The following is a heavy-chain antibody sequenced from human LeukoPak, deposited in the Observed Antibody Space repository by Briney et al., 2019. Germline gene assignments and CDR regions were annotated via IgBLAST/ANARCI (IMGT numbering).Heavy chain of an antibody. V-gene: IGHV3-48*03. CDR2: ISSSGSTI. CDR3: ARGLGYSGSYQTFDY. J-gene: IGHJ4*02. CDR1: GFTFSSYE. Sequence: GGSLRLSCAASGFTFSSYEMNGVRQAPGKGLEWVSYISSSGSTIYYADSVKGRFTISRDNAKNSLYLQMNSLRAEDTAVYYCARGLGYSGSYQTFDYWGQGTLVTVSS. D-gene: IGHD1-26*01.